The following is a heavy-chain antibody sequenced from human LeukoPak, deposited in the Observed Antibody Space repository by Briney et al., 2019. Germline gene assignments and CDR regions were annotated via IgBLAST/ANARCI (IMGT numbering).Heavy chain of an antibody. CDR3: ARAYETTVTTFFDY. D-gene: IGHD4-17*01. CDR1: GFTVSSNY. Sequence: GGSLRLSCAASGFTVSSNYMSWVRQAPGKGLEWVSVLYTGGSTYYADSVKGRFTISRDNSKNTLYLQMNSLRAEDTAVYYCARAYETTVTTFFDYWGQGTLVTVSS. CDR2: LYTGGST. V-gene: IGHV3-66*01. J-gene: IGHJ4*02.